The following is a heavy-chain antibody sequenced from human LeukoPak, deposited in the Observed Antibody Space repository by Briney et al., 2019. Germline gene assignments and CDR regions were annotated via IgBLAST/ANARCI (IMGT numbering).Heavy chain of an antibody. V-gene: IGHV4-4*01. CDR1: GGSISSSNW. D-gene: IGHD3-10*01. CDR3: ARTAMVRGLVFDY. CDR2: IYHSGST. J-gene: IGHJ4*02. Sequence: PSGTLSLTCAVSGGSISSSNWWSWVRQPPGKGLEWIGEIYHSGSTNYNPSLKSRVTISVDKSKNQFSLKLSSMTAADTAVYCCARTAMVRGLVFDYWGQGTLVTVSS.